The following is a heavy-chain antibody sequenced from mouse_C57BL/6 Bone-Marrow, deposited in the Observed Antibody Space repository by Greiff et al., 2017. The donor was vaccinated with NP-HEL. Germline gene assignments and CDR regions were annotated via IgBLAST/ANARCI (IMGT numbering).Heavy chain of an antibody. Sequence: QVQLQQPGTELVKPGASVKLSCKASGYTFTSYWMHWVKQRPGQGLEWIGNINPSNGGTNYNEKFKSKATLTVDKSSSTAYIQLSSLTSEDSAVYYCARGGLLRDWFAYWGQGTLVTVSA. CDR1: GYTFTSYW. V-gene: IGHV1-53*01. CDR3: ARGGLLRDWFAY. D-gene: IGHD1-1*01. J-gene: IGHJ3*01. CDR2: INPSNGGT.